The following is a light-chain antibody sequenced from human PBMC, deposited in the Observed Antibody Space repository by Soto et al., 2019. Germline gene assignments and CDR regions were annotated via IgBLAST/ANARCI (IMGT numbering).Light chain of an antibody. CDR1: QSVSSSY. CDR3: QQYHNSPPT. CDR2: GAS. Sequence: PVERATLSCIASQSVSSSYLAWYQRKPGQAPRLLIYGASSRATGIPDRFSGGGSGTDFTLTISRLEPEDFAVYYCQQYHNSPPTFGQGTKVDIK. V-gene: IGKV3-20*01. J-gene: IGKJ1*01.